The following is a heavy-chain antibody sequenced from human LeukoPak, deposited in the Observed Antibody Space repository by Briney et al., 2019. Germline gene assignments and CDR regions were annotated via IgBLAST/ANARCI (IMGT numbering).Heavy chain of an antibody. Sequence: ASVKVSCKASGYSFRGFGINWVRQAPGQGLEWMGWISGYNGDTNYAQRLEGRITLTTDTSTTTAYMELGTLRSDDTAVYYCARGSQGHDYGYYYMDVWGKGTTVTISS. CDR2: ISGYNGDT. CDR1: GYSFRGFG. V-gene: IGHV1-18*01. CDR3: ARGSQGHDYGYYYMDV. J-gene: IGHJ6*03.